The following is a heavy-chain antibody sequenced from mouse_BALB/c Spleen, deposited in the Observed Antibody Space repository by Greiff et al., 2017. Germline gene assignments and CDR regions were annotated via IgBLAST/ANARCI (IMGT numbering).Heavy chain of an antibody. CDR1: GYSFTGYY. J-gene: IGHJ1*01. Sequence: GQLQQSGPELVKPGASVKISCKASGYSFTGYYMHWVKQSHVKSLEWIGRINPYNGATSYNQNFKDKASLTVDKSSSTAYMELHSLTSEDSAVYYGARQIYYDYDVYFDVWGAGTTVTVSS. V-gene: IGHV1-31*01. CDR2: INPYNGAT. D-gene: IGHD2-4*01. CDR3: ARQIYYDYDVYFDV.